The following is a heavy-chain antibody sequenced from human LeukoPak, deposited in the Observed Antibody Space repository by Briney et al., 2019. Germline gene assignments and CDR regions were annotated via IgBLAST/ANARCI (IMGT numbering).Heavy chain of an antibody. Sequence: ASVKVSCKASGYTFTGYYMHWMRQAPGQGLEWMGIINPGSGTTTYAQKFQGRVTMTRDTSTSTVYMELSSLRSEDTALYYCARGISGGSTVTYFFDYWGQGTLVTVSS. CDR3: ARGISGGSTVTYFFDY. D-gene: IGHD4-11*01. J-gene: IGHJ4*02. CDR2: INPGSGTT. V-gene: IGHV1-46*01. CDR1: GYTFTGYY.